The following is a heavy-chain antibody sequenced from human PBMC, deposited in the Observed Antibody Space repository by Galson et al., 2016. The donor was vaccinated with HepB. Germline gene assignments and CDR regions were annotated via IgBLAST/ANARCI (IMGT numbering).Heavy chain of an antibody. D-gene: IGHD3-10*01. V-gene: IGHV3-11*06. CDR1: GFTFSDYY. Sequence: SLRLSCAASGFTFSDYYMTWIRQPPGKGLEWVSYISRSTIYTNYADSVQGRFTISRDNAKNSLYLQMNSLRAEDTAVYYCARGSGFVAGPIDSWAQGTLVTVS. CDR3: ARGSGFVAGPIDS. J-gene: IGHJ4*02. CDR2: ISRSTIYT.